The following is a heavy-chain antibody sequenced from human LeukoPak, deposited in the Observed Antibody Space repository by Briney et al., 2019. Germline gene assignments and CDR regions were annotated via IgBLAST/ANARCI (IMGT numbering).Heavy chain of an antibody. V-gene: IGHV3-30*01. CDR3: ARDRKIYDSSGLVY. CDR1: GFTFSSYA. Sequence: GGSLRLSCAASGFTFSSYAMHWVRQAPGKGLEWVAVISYGGGNKYYADSVNGRFTISRDNSKNTLYLQMNSLRVEDTAVYYCARDRKIYDSSGLVYWGQGTLVTVSS. D-gene: IGHD3-22*01. J-gene: IGHJ4*02. CDR2: ISYGGGNK.